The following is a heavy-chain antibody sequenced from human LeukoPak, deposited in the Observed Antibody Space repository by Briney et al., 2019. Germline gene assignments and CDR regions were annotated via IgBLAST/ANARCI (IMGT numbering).Heavy chain of an antibody. J-gene: IGHJ5*02. CDR2: ISWNSGSI. Sequence: GGSLRLSCAASGFTFDDYAMHWVRQAPGKGLEWVSGISWNSGSIGYADSVKGRFTISRDNAKNSLYLEMSSLRVEDTGVYYCARENPYVSWGQGTLVTVSS. V-gene: IGHV3-9*01. D-gene: IGHD1-14*01. CDR3: ARENPYVS. CDR1: GFTFDDYA.